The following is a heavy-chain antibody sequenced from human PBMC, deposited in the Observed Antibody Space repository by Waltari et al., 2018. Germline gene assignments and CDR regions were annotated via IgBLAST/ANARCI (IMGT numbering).Heavy chain of an antibody. CDR1: GFSFSGFS. V-gene: IGHV3-30*03. D-gene: IGHD2-2*01. Sequence: WAASGFSFSGFSMHWVRQAPGKGLEWVAVITYDGKHKDCADAVKGRFTISRDNSKNTVYLQMNILRLQDTAVYYCARGPIVVVPAARKNYYYYMDVWGKGTTVTVSS. CDR3: ARGPIVVVPAARKNYYYYMDV. CDR2: ITYDGKHK. J-gene: IGHJ6*03.